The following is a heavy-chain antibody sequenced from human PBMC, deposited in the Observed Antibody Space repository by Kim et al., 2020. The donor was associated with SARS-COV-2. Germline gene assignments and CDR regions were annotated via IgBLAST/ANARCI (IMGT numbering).Heavy chain of an antibody. J-gene: IGHJ4*02. D-gene: IGHD3-10*01. CDR3: ARDIGWPRGSLDY. V-gene: IGHV4-31*02. Sequence: YTPSHKSRVTISVDTSKNQFSRRLSSVTAADTAVYYCARDIGWPRGSLDYWGQGTLVTVSS.